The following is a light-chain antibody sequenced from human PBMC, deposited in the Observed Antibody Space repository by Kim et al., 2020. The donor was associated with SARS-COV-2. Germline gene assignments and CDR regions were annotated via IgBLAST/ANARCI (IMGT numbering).Light chain of an antibody. Sequence: ASVGDRVTITCRASQGIRNDLGWYQQKPGKAPKLLIYAASSLQSGIPSRFSGNGSGTDFILTISSLQPEDFATYYCLQDYNYPRTFGQGTKVDIK. CDR2: AAS. V-gene: IGKV1-6*02. J-gene: IGKJ1*01. CDR1: QGIRND. CDR3: LQDYNYPRT.